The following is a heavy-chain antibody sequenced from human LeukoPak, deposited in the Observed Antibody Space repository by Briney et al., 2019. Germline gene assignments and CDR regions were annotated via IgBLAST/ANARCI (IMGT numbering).Heavy chain of an antibody. V-gene: IGHV4-59*01. J-gene: IGHJ4*02. CDR1: SGSISSYY. D-gene: IGHD4-17*01. Sequence: SETLSLTCTVSSGSISSYYWSWIRQPPGKGLEWIGYIYYSGSTNYNPSLKSRVTISVDTSKNQFSLKLSSVTAADTAVYYCAREDYGDSGFDYWGQGTLVTVSS. CDR3: AREDYGDSGFDY. CDR2: IYYSGST.